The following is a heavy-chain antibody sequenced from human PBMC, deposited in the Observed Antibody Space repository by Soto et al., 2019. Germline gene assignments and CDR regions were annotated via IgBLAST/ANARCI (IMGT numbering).Heavy chain of an antibody. J-gene: IGHJ4*02. CDR2: IYHSGST. CDR3: ARDAFYGDYGLD. CDR1: GYSIISGYY. D-gene: IGHD4-17*01. V-gene: IGHV4-38-2*02. Sequence: PSETLSLTCAFSGYSIISGYYWGWIRQPPGKGLEWIGSIYHSGSTYYNPSLKSRVTISVDTSKNQFSLKLSSVTAADTAVYYCARDAFYGDYGLDWGQGTLVTVSS.